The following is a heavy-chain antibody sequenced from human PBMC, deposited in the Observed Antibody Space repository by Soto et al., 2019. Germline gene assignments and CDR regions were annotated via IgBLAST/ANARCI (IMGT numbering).Heavy chain of an antibody. CDR2: ISYDGSNK. Sequence: QVQLVESGGGVVQPGRSLRLSCAASGFTFSHYGIHWVRQAPGKGLVWLAVISYDGSNKHYADSVKGRFTVSRDNSKNPLYLQMNSLRAEDTAVYFCARYSGKYQGPIDYWGQGTLVTVSS. CDR3: ARYSGKYQGPIDY. V-gene: IGHV3-30*03. D-gene: IGHD1-26*01. J-gene: IGHJ4*02. CDR1: GFTFSHYG.